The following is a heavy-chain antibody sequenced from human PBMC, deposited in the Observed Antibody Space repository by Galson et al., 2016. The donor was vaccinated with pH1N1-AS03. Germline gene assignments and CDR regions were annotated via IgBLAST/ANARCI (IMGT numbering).Heavy chain of an antibody. J-gene: IGHJ4*02. D-gene: IGHD5-18*01. Sequence: PALVKPTQTLTLTCTFSGFSLSTIGMRVNWVRQPPGKALEWLARIDWDDDKDYSTSLKTRLTISQDTSKNQVVLTMTNMDRVDTATYYCARLRGYIYYVDDWGQGTLGTVSS. CDR2: IDWDDDK. CDR1: GFSLSTIGMR. V-gene: IGHV2-70*04. CDR3: ARLRGYIYYVDD.